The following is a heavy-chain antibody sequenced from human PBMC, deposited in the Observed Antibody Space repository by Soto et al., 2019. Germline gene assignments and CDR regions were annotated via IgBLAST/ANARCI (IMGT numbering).Heavy chain of an antibody. Sequence: GGSLRLSCAASGFTFSSYGMHWVRQAPGKGLEWVAVIWYDGSNKYYADSVKGRFTISRDNSKNTLYLQMNSLRAEDTAVYYCARGSGVVIAWFPPDAFDIWGQGTMVTVSS. CDR2: IWYDGSNK. J-gene: IGHJ3*02. CDR3: ARGSGVVIAWFPPDAFDI. D-gene: IGHD2-21*01. CDR1: GFTFSSYG. V-gene: IGHV3-33*01.